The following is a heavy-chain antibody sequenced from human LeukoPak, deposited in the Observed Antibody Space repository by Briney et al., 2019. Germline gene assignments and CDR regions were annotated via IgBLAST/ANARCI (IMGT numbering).Heavy chain of an antibody. CDR3: ARGFGSSIPYSYYYYLDV. CDR1: GFTFSSYW. V-gene: IGHV3-7*01. CDR2: INQDGSGK. D-gene: IGHD6-6*01. Sequence: GGSLRLSCAASGFTFSSYWMSWVRQAPGKGLEWVANINQDGSGKYYVDSVKGRFTISRDNAKNSLYLQMNSLRAEDDTAVYYCARGFGSSIPYSYYYYLDVWGKGTTVTVSS. J-gene: IGHJ6*03.